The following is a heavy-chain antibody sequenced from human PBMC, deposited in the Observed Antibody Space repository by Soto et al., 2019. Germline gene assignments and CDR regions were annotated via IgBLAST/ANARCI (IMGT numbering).Heavy chain of an antibody. J-gene: IGHJ6*02. CDR2: ISHDGTDK. CDR3: VKERYAQLWLEDYGMDV. CDR1: GFTFSSYG. D-gene: IGHD5-18*01. Sequence: QVQRVESGGGVVQPGRSLRLSCAASGFTFSSYGIHWVRQAPGKGLEWVALISHDGTDKYYADSVKGRFTISRDNFKNTLYLQMSSLRPEDTAVYYCVKERYAQLWLEDYGMDVWGQGTTVTV. V-gene: IGHV3-30*18.